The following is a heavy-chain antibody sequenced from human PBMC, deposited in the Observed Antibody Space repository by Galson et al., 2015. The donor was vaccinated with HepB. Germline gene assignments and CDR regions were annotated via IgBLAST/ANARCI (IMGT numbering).Heavy chain of an antibody. V-gene: IGHV1-46*01. D-gene: IGHD3-3*01. CDR2: INPSGGST. Sequence: SVKVSCKASGYTFTSYYMHWVRQAPGQGLEWMGIINPSGGSTSYAQKFQGRVTMTRDTSTSTVYMELSSLRSEDTAVYYCASCATIFGVAGPDYYYYYGMDVWGQGTTVTVSS. CDR3: ASCATIFGVAGPDYYYYYGMDV. J-gene: IGHJ6*02. CDR1: GYTFTSYY.